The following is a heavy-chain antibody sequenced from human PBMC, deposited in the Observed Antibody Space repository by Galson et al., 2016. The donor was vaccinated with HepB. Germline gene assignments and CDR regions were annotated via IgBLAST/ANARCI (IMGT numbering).Heavy chain of an antibody. CDR1: GFIFSVYN. CDR2: ITGSSDTM. J-gene: IGHJ4*02. D-gene: IGHD3-16*01. Sequence: SLRLSCAASGFIFSVYNMNWARQAPGKGLEWIAWITGSSDTMYYADFVTGRFTISRDNAKNSLYLEMNSLRDEDTAVYYCARDDYFRLGYWGQGTLVTVSS. CDR3: ARDDYFRLGY. V-gene: IGHV3-48*02.